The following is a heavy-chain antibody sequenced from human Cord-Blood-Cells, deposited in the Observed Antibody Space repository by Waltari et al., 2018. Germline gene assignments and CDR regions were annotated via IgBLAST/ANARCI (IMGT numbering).Heavy chain of an antibody. D-gene: IGHD6-13*01. CDR3: AKDRIAAAGIFDY. CDR1: GFTFSSYG. CDR2: ISYDGRNK. V-gene: IGHV3-30*18. Sequence: QVQLVESGGGVVQPGRSLRLSCVASGFTFSSYGMHWVRPAPGKGVGWVAVISYDGRNKDYADSVKGRFTISRDNSKNTLYLQMNSLRAEDTAVYYCAKDRIAAAGIFDYWGQGTLVTVSS. J-gene: IGHJ4*02.